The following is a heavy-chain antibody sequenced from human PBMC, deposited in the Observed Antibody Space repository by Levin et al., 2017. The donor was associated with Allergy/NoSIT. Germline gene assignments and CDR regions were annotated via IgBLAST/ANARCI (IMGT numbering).Heavy chain of an antibody. J-gene: IGHJ3*02. V-gene: IGHV1-69*13. CDR1: GGTFSSYA. CDR3: ARAIVVGLPGGAFDI. D-gene: IGHD2-21*01. CDR2: IIPIFGTA. Sequence: ASVKVSCKASGGTFSSYAISWVRQAPGQGLEWMGGIIPIFGTANYAQKFQGRVTITADESTSTAYMELSSLRSEDTAVYYCARAIVVGLPGGAFDIWGQGTMVTVSS.